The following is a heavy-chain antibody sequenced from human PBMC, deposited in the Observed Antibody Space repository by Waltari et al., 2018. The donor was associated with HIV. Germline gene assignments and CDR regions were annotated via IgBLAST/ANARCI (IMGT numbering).Heavy chain of an antibody. J-gene: IGHJ5*02. CDR3: ACGYDYVWGSYRRGWFDP. D-gene: IGHD3-16*02. CDR1: GGSISSYY. CDR2: IYYSGST. Sequence: QVQLQESGPGLVKPSETLSLTCTVSGGSISSYYWSWIRQPPGQGLEWIGYIYYSGSTNYNPSPKSRVTISVDTSKNQFSLKLSSVTAADTAVYYCACGYDYVWGSYRRGWFDPWGQGTLVTVSS. V-gene: IGHV4-59*01.